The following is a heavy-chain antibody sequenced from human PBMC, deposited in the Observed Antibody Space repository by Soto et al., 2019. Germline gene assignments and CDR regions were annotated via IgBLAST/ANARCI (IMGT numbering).Heavy chain of an antibody. CDR2: TTYDGGIK. V-gene: IGHV3-30*03. D-gene: IGHD2-2*01. CDR1: GFSFSSYG. J-gene: IGHJ6*02. CDR3: AGALENPSICYGLNV. Sequence: PGGSLRLSCAASGFSFSSYGMEWVRLAPGKGLEWVAATTYDGGIKHYVDSVKGRFTISRDNSKNTLYLQMNSLRVEDTATYYCAGALENPSICYGLNVWGQGTTGSVSS.